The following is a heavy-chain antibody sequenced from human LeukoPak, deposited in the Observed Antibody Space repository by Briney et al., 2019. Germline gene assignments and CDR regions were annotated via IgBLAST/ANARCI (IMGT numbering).Heavy chain of an antibody. Sequence: PSETLSLTCTVSGGSISSYYWSWIRQPPGKGLEWIGYIYYSGSTNYNPSLKSRATISVDTSKKQFSLKLSSVTAADTAVYYCARRYSSSWWAYFDYWGQGTLVTVSS. J-gene: IGHJ4*02. V-gene: IGHV4-59*08. CDR1: GGSISSYY. CDR3: ARRYSSSWWAYFDY. D-gene: IGHD6-13*01. CDR2: IYYSGST.